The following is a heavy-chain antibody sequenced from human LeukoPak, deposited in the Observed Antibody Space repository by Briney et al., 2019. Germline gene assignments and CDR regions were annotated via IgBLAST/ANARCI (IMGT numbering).Heavy chain of an antibody. Sequence: SETLSLTCAVYGGSFSGYYWSWIRQPPGKGLEWIGEINHSGSTTYNPSLKSRATISVDTSKNQFSLKLSSVTAADTAVYYCARSLISFPFDIWGQGTVVTVSS. V-gene: IGHV4-34*01. CDR2: INHSGST. J-gene: IGHJ3*02. D-gene: IGHD2-8*01. CDR3: ARSLISFPFDI. CDR1: GGSFSGYY.